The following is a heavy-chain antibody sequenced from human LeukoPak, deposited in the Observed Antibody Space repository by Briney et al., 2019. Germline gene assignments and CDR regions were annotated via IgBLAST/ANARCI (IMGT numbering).Heavy chain of an antibody. Sequence: PGGSLRLSCAASGFTFSSYWMQWVRQAPGKGLGWVANIKQDGSEKYYADSVKGRFIISRDNAKNALYLQMSSLRAEDTAIYYCARRYFDYWGQGTLVTVSS. J-gene: IGHJ4*02. CDR3: ARRYFDY. CDR1: GFTFSSYW. V-gene: IGHV3-7*03. CDR2: IKQDGSEK.